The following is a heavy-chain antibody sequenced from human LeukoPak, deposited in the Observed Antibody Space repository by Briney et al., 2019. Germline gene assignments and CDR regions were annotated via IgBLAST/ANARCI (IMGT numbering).Heavy chain of an antibody. CDR1: GFTFSSHS. CDR3: ARDPRLEISGMVIDMLDY. D-gene: IGHD3-3*01. Sequence: GGSLRLSCAASGFTFSSHSMNWVRQAPGKGLEWVSYISSSSTYIYYAASVKGRFAISRDNARNSLFLQMNSLRAEDSGIYYCARDPRLEISGMVIDMLDYWGQGTLVTVSS. V-gene: IGHV3-21*01. J-gene: IGHJ4*02. CDR2: ISSSSTYI.